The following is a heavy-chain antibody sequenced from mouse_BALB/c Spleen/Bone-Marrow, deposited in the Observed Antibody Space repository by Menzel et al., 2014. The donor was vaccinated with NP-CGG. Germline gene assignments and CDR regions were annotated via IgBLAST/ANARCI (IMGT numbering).Heavy chain of an antibody. CDR1: GYTFTSYW. D-gene: IGHD1-1*01. CDR2: INPSNGRT. Sequence: VQLQQSGAELVKPGASVKLSCKASGYTFTSYWLHWVKQRPGQGLEWIGEINPSNGRTNYNEKFKSKATLTVEKSSSTAYMQLSSLTSEDSAVYYCAPYYYGSSYGFYWYFDVWGAGTTVTVSS. J-gene: IGHJ1*01. V-gene: IGHV1S81*02. CDR3: APYYYGSSYGFYWYFDV.